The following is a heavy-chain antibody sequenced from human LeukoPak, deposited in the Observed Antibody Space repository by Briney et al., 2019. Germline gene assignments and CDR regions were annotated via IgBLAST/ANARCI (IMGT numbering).Heavy chain of an antibody. CDR2: IYYSGST. CDR3: ARHGDSSSWYITPFDY. D-gene: IGHD6-13*01. V-gene: IGHV4-39*01. J-gene: IGHJ4*02. CDR1: GDSISSSSYY. Sequence: SETLSLTRTVSGDSISSSSYYWGSIRQPPGKGLEWIGSIYYSGSTYYNPSLKSRVTISVDTSKNQFSLKLSSVSAADTAVYYCARHGDSSSWYITPFDYWGQGTLVTVSS.